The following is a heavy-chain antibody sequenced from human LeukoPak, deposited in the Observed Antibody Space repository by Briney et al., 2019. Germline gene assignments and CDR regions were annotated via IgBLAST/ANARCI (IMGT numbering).Heavy chain of an antibody. J-gene: IGHJ4*02. V-gene: IGHV3-48*01. CDR2: TSTSSSAT. CDR1: GFTFSSYS. CDR3: ARDRNPLRTYYYDSSGYYV. D-gene: IGHD3-22*01. Sequence: GGSLTLSCAASGFTFSSYSMNWVRQAPGEGLEWVSYTSTSSSATYYADSVKGRFTISRDDAKNSLYLHMNSLRAEDTAVYYCARDRNPLRTYYYDSSGYYVWGQGTLATVSS.